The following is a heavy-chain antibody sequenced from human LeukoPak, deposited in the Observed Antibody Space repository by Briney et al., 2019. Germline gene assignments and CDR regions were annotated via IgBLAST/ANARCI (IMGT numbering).Heavy chain of an antibody. D-gene: IGHD5-12*01. CDR1: GGSISSYH. Sequence: SETLSLTCTVSGGSISSYHWSWIRQPPGRGLQWIGFIYSSGSTNYNPSLKSRVTISLDTSKNQFSLRVSSVTSADTAVYYCARGNSGYDYAFDIWGQGTMVTVSS. CDR2: IYSSGST. CDR3: ARGNSGYDYAFDI. J-gene: IGHJ3*02. V-gene: IGHV4-59*01.